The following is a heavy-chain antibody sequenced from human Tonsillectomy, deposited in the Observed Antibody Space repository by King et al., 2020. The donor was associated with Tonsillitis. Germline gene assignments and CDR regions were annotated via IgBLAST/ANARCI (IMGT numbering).Heavy chain of an antibody. D-gene: IGHD3-10*01. CDR1: GFSVSTSY. CDR3: ASTFRGAGWFAP. CDR2: IYDDGRST. J-gene: IGHJ5*02. Sequence: VQLVESGGGLVQPGGSLRLSCAASGFSVSTSYMNWVRQAPGKGLEWVSVIYDDGRSTYYADSVKGRFTISRDNSKNTLYLQMNSLRVEDTAVYFCASTFRGAGWFAPWGQGTLVTVSS. V-gene: IGHV3-66*01.